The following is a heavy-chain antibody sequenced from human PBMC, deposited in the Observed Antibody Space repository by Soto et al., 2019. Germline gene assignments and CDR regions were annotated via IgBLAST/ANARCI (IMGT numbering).Heavy chain of an antibody. D-gene: IGHD6-13*01. J-gene: IGHJ1*01. CDR2: INWNSGSI. CDR3: VKDESINWYSGHFRH. Sequence: GGSLSLSCAASGFTFDDYAMHWVRQVPGKGLEWVSGINWNSGSIGYGDSVKGRFAISRDNAKNSLHLQMNSLSAEDTAFYYCVKDESINWYSGHFRHWGQGTLVTVSS. V-gene: IGHV3-9*01. CDR1: GFTFDDYA.